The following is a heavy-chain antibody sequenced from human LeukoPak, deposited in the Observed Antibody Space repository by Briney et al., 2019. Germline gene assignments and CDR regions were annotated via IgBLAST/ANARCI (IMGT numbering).Heavy chain of an antibody. CDR1: GFTFSSYA. CDR2: ISGSGGST. D-gene: IGHD6-19*01. J-gene: IGHJ5*02. CDR3: AKEGGSGWFSSYNWFDP. V-gene: IGHV3-23*01. Sequence: GGSLRLSCAASGFTFSSYAMSWVRQAPGKGLEWVSAISGSGGSTYYADSVKGRFTISRDNSKNTLYLQMNSLRAEDTAVYYCAKEGGSGWFSSYNWFDPWGQETLVTVSS.